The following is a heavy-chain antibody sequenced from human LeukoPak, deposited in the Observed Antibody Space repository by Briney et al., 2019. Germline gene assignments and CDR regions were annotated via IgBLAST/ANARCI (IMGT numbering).Heavy chain of an antibody. J-gene: IGHJ4*02. CDR2: ISGSGGST. V-gene: IGHV3-23*01. Sequence: GGSLRLSCAASGFTFSSYGMSWFREAPGKGLAWLSAISGSGGSTYYADSVQGRFTISRDNSKNTLYLQMSSLRAEDTAVYYCANSPKSDYWCQGTLVTVSS. CDR1: GFTFSSYG. CDR3: ANSPKSDY.